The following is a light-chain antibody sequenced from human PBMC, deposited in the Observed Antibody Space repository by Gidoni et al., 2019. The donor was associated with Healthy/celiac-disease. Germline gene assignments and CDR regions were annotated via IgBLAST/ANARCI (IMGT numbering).Light chain of an antibody. Sequence: DIQMTQSPSTLSASVGDRVTITCRASQSISSWFAWYQQKPGKAPKLLIYKASSLESGVPSRFSGSGSGTEFTLTISSLQPDDFATYYCQQYNSYLYTFXQXTKLEIK. J-gene: IGKJ2*01. CDR2: KAS. CDR1: QSISSW. CDR3: QQYNSYLYT. V-gene: IGKV1-5*03.